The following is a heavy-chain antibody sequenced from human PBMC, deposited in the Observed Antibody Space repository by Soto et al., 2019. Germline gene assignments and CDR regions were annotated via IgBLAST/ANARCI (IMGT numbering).Heavy chain of an antibody. J-gene: IGHJ4*02. D-gene: IGHD2-15*01. Sequence: SETLSLTCSFSGDSVTSHYLTWIRQSPEKGLEWIGYMHYTGSTHCNPSLKSRVTISVDTSKNQFSLQLTSVTVADTAVYYCAREGRGYCSGGSCYFIHYWGQGTLVTVSS. V-gene: IGHV4-59*02. CDR2: MHYTGST. CDR3: AREGRGYCSGGSCYFIHY. CDR1: GDSVTSHY.